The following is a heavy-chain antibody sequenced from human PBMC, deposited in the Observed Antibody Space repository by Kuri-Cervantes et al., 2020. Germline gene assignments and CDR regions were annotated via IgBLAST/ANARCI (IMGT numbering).Heavy chain of an antibody. J-gene: IGHJ5*02. D-gene: IGHD3-22*01. Sequence: GESLKISCAASGFTFSSYSMNWVRQAPGKGLEWVSSISSSSSYIYYADSVKGRFTISRDNAKNTLYLQMSSLRAEDTAVYYCAGATSGYYGWFAPWGQGTLVTVSS. CDR3: AGATSGYYGWFAP. CDR1: GFTFSSYS. V-gene: IGHV3-21*01. CDR2: ISSSSSYI.